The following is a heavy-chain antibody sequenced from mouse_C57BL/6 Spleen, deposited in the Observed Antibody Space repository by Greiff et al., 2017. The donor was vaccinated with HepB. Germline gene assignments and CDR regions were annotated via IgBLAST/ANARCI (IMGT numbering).Heavy chain of an antibody. D-gene: IGHD2-10*01. Sequence: EVQLQESEGGLVQPGSSMKLSCTASGFTFSDYYMAWVRQVPEKGLEWVANINYDGSSTYYLDSLKSRFIISRDNAKNILYLQMSSLKSEDTATYYCARASYGYDAMDYWGQGTSVTVSS. CDR2: INYDGSST. CDR3: ARASYGYDAMDY. CDR1: GFTFSDYY. V-gene: IGHV5-16*01. J-gene: IGHJ4*01.